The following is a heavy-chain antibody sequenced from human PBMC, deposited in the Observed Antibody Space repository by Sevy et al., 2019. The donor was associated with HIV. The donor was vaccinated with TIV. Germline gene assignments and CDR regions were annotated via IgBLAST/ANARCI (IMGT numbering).Heavy chain of an antibody. CDR1: GFTLSSYW. Sequence: GGSLRLSCVASGFTLSSYWMSWVRQVPGQGLEWVADIKQDGSDKNYLDSVKGRFTISRDNAKKSLYLQMNNLRVEDTALYYCVRVRAFLLFGELQRYRFDSWGQGTLLTVSS. D-gene: IGHD3-10*01. CDR3: VRVRAFLLFGELQRYRFDS. V-gene: IGHV3-7*04. CDR2: IKQDGSDK. J-gene: IGHJ4*02.